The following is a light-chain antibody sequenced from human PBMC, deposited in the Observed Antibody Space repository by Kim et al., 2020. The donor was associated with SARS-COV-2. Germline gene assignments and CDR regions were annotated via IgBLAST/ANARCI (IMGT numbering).Light chain of an antibody. Sequence: SASVGDRVTITCRASQGISNYLTWYQQKPGEVPKLLIFAASALQPGVPSRFSGSGSGTDFTLTISSLQPEDFGTYYCQKYNSAPYTFGQGTKLEIK. J-gene: IGKJ2*01. V-gene: IGKV1-27*01. CDR3: QKYNSAPYT. CDR2: AAS. CDR1: QGISNY.